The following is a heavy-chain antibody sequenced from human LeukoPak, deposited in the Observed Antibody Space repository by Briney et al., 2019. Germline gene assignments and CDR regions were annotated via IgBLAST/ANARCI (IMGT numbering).Heavy chain of an antibody. V-gene: IGHV3-30*18. CDR2: ISYDGSNK. J-gene: IGHJ4*02. CDR1: GFTFSSYG. D-gene: IGHD3-3*01. Sequence: GGSLRLSCAASGFTFSSYGMRWVRQAPGKGLEWVAVISYDGSNKYYADSVKGRFTISGDNSKNTLYLQMNSLRAEDTAVYYRAKAAGPREIFGVVIHPFDYWGQGTLVTVSS. CDR3: AKAAGPREIFGVVIHPFDY.